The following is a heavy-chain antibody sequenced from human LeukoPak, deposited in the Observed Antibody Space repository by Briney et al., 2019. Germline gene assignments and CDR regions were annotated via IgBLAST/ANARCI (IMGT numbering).Heavy chain of an antibody. V-gene: IGHV4-34*01. CDR1: GGSFSGYY. D-gene: IGHD6-13*01. CDR2: INHSGST. J-gene: IGHJ5*02. Sequence: SETLSLTCAVYGGSFSGYYWSWIRQPPGKGPEWIGEINHSGSTNYNPSLKSRVTISVDTSKNQFSLKLSSVTAADTAVYYCARGRRGYSSSWYWFDPWGQGTLVTVSS. CDR3: ARGRRGYSSSWYWFDP.